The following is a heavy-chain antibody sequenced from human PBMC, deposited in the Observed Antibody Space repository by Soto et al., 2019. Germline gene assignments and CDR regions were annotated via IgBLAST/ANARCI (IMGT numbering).Heavy chain of an antibody. V-gene: IGHV1-69*01. Sequence: QVQLVQSGAEVKKPGSSVKVSCKASGGTFSSYSINWVRQAPGQGLEWMGEIIPIFGTANYAQKFQGRVTSTADEYTSTAYMELSSLRSEDTAVYDCARDGGRHSGGSDYWGQGTLVTVSS. J-gene: IGHJ4*02. CDR2: IIPIFGTA. CDR3: ARDGGRHSGGSDY. CDR1: GGTFSSYS. D-gene: IGHD1-26*01.